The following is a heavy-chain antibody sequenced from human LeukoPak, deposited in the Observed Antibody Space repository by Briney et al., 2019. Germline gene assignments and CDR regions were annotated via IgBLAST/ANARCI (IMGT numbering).Heavy chain of an antibody. CDR3: AKSTSGWSELEY. CDR1: GFTFDDYA. CDR2: ISRDAGST. D-gene: IGHD6-19*01. Sequence: PGGSLRLSCAASGFTFDDYAMHGVRQAPGKSREGVSLISRDAGSTYYADSVQGRFTISRDNSNNSLYLQMNSMRAEDTALYYCAKSTSGWSELEYWGQATLVTVSS. V-gene: IGHV3-43D*03. J-gene: IGHJ4*02.